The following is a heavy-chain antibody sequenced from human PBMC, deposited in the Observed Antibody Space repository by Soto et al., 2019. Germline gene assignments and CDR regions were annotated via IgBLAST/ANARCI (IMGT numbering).Heavy chain of an antibody. Sequence: SETLSLTCTVCGGSINTYSWSWIRQPPGKGLEYIGYIYYSGSTNSNPSLKSRVTISIDTSKNQFSLKLTSVTAAHTAVYYCARGIVDNGSRWYLDPWGQGTLVPVSS. D-gene: IGHD6-19*01. V-gene: IGHV4-59*01. CDR1: GGSINTYS. CDR2: IYYSGST. J-gene: IGHJ5*02. CDR3: ARGIVDNGSRWYLDP.